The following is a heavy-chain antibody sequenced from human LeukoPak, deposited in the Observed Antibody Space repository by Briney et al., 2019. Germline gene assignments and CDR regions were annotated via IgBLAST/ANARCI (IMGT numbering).Heavy chain of an antibody. Sequence: SETLSLTCSVSGDSVSSFYWNWIRQSPGRGLEWIGNIHYSGSSIYNPSLRSRVTMSIDTSKRQFFLKLTSVTAADTAVYYCVLAPNSNWFDFWGQGTLVTVSS. CDR2: IHYSGSS. CDR1: GDSVSSFY. V-gene: IGHV4-59*08. J-gene: IGHJ4*02. D-gene: IGHD2-15*01. CDR3: VLAPNSNWFDF.